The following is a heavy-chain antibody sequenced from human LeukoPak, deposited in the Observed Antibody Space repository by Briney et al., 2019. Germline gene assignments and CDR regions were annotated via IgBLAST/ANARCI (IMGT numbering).Heavy chain of an antibody. Sequence: GASVKVSCKASGYTFSNHGFSWVRQAPGQGPEWMGWISTLNGNTHYTQKLQGRVTMTTDPSTSTAYMELRSLRSDDTAVYYCARWGNSNRWEHLGDYWGQGTLVTVSS. CDR1: GYTFSNHG. CDR3: ARWGNSNRWEHLGDY. D-gene: IGHD4-23*01. CDR2: ISTLNGNT. J-gene: IGHJ4*02. V-gene: IGHV1-18*01.